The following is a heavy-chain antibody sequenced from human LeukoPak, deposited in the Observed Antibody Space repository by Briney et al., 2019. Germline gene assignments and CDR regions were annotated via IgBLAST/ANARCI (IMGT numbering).Heavy chain of an antibody. CDR1: GGSFSGYY. Sequence: PSETLSLTCAVYGGSFSGYYWSWIRQPPGKGLEWIGEINHSGSTNYNPSLKSRVTISVDTSKNQFSLKLSSVTAADTAVYYCARLGLYSSSWYSGSSVKAYYMDVWGKGTTVTISS. CDR2: INHSGST. D-gene: IGHD6-13*01. V-gene: IGHV4-34*01. CDR3: ARLGLYSSSWYSGSSVKAYYMDV. J-gene: IGHJ6*03.